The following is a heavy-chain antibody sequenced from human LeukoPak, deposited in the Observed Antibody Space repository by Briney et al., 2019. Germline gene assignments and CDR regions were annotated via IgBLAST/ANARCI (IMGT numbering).Heavy chain of an antibody. CDR3: ARDPFSTVEASPIDY. CDR1: GFTFSSCD. Sequence: LTGGSLRLSCAASGFTFSSCDMHWVRQAPGKGLEWVAFISYDGRKKYYADSVKGRFTISRDNSKNTVSLRMSSLRAEDRAVYFCARDPFSTVEASPIDYWGQGTLVTVSS. V-gene: IGHV3-30*04. D-gene: IGHD4-17*01. J-gene: IGHJ4*02. CDR2: ISYDGRKK.